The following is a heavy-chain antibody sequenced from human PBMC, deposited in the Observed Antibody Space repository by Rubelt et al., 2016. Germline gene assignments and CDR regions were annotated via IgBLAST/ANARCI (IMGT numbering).Heavy chain of an antibody. J-gene: IGHJ5*02. CDR2: ISGSGGST. V-gene: IGHV3-23*01. CDR3: AKDLPLYYYDSSGPNNWFDP. Sequence: EVQLLESGGGLVQPGGSLRLSCAASGFTFSSYSMNWVRQAPGKGLEWVSAISGSGGSTYYADSVKGRFTISRDNSKNTLYLQMNSLRAEDTAVYYCAKDLPLYYYDSSGPNNWFDPWGQGTLVTVSS. D-gene: IGHD3-22*01. CDR1: GFTFSSYS.